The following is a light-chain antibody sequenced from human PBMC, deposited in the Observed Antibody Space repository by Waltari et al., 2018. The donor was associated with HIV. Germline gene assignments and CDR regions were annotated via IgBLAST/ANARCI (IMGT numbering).Light chain of an antibody. Sequence: DIQMTQSPSSLSASVGDRVTISCRASQSIRRFLNWYQQKPGKAPELLIYRTSILQSRVPSRFSGSGSGTDFTLTISNLQPEDFASYYCQQTYSTPLGLTFGGGTKVEIK. CDR1: QSIRRF. J-gene: IGKJ4*01. CDR2: RTS. CDR3: QQTYSTPLGLT. V-gene: IGKV1-39*01.